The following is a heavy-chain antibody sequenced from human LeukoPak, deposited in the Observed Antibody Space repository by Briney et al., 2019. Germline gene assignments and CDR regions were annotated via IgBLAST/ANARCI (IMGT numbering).Heavy chain of an antibody. V-gene: IGHV1-18*01. CDR2: ISTYNGDT. CDR1: GYTFTSYG. J-gene: IGHJ6*02. D-gene: IGHD2-15*01. CDR3: TRGGDLVVVAPTSADNGMDV. Sequence: RGASVKVSCKASGYTFTSYGINWVRQATGQGLEWVGRISTYNGDTDSAPRFHGRVTMTTDTSTNTAYMELRSLRSDDTAVYYCTRGGDLVVVAPTSADNGMDVWGQGTTVIVSS.